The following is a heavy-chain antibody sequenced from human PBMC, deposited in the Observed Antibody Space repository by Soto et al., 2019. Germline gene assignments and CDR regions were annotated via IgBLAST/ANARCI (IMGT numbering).Heavy chain of an antibody. CDR1: GFTFSSYW. Sequence: GGSLRLSCAASGFTFSSYWMHWVRQAPGKGLVWVSRLNSDGSATTYADSVKGRFTISRDNVKNSLYLQMNSLRAEDTAVYYCARAALYNWNDVSWFDPWGQGTLVTVSS. CDR3: ARAALYNWNDVSWFDP. D-gene: IGHD1-1*01. CDR2: LNSDGSAT. V-gene: IGHV3-74*01. J-gene: IGHJ5*02.